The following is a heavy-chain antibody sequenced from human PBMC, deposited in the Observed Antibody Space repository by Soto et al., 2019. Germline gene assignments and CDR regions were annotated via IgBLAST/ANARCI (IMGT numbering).Heavy chain of an antibody. J-gene: IGHJ2*01. Sequence: ASVKVSCKASGYTFTSYAMHWVRQAPGQRLEWMGWINAGNGNTKYSQKFQGRVTITRDTSASTAYMELSSLRSEDTAVYYCARDPLSSGGSGSWYFDLWGRGTLVTVSS. V-gene: IGHV1-3*01. CDR3: ARDPLSSGGSGSWYFDL. CDR1: GYTFTSYA. D-gene: IGHD3-16*01. CDR2: INAGNGNT.